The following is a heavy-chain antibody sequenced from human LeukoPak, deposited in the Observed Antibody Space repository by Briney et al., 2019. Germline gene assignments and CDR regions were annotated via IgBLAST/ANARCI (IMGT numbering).Heavy chain of an antibody. Sequence: PGGSLKLSCAASGFTFSGSAMHRVRQASGKGLEWVGHIGNKVSNYATEYAASLRGRFTISRDDSKDTAYLQVNSLKTEDTAVYYCAGNYDSWTGLNYWGQGTLVTVSS. V-gene: IGHV3-73*01. CDR1: GFTFSGSA. CDR3: AGNYDSWTGLNY. CDR2: IGNKVSNYAT. D-gene: IGHD3-3*01. J-gene: IGHJ4*02.